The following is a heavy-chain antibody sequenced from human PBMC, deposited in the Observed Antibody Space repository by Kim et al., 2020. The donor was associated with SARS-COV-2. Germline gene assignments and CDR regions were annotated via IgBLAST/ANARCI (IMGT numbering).Heavy chain of an antibody. D-gene: IGHD6-19*01. Sequence: GGSLRLSCAASGFTFSAYAMNWVRQAPGKGLEWVSYISSDSNTIYYADSVKGRFTISRDTAKNSLYLQMNSLRDEDTAVYYCARDRAVAGQGRTYFLDYWGQGTLVTVSS. V-gene: IGHV3-48*02. CDR2: ISSDSNTI. CDR1: GFTFSAYA. CDR3: ARDRAVAGQGRTYFLDY. J-gene: IGHJ4*02.